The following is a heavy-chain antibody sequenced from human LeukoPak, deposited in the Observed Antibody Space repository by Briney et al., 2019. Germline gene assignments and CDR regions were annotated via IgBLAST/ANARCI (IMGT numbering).Heavy chain of an antibody. J-gene: IGHJ4*02. Sequence: GESLQISCKGSGYSLTSYWIGWVRQMPGKGLEWMGIFYPGDSDTRYSPSFRGQVTISADKSINTACLQWSSLKASYTGMYYCARGAKTGFGELFRPIYYFDYWGQGTLVTVSS. D-gene: IGHD3-10*01. CDR2: FYPGDSDT. CDR3: ARGAKTGFGELFRPIYYFDY. CDR1: GYSLTSYW. V-gene: IGHV5-51*01.